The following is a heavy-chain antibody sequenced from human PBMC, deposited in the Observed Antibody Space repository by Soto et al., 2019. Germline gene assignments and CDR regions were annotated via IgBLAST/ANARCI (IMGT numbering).Heavy chain of an antibody. V-gene: IGHV1-69*13. CDR3: ARDSIAAAGTDY. J-gene: IGHJ4*02. CDR2: IIPLFGTT. D-gene: IGHD6-13*01. Sequence: SVKVSCKASGGTFSGYTIAWVRQAPGQGLEWMGEIIPLFGTTNYVEKFQGRLTITADASTSTAYMELSSLRSEDTAMYYCARDSIAAAGTDYWGQGTLVTVSS. CDR1: GGTFSGYT.